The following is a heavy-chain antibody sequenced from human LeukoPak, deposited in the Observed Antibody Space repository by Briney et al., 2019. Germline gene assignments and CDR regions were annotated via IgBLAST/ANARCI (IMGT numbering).Heavy chain of an antibody. J-gene: IGHJ4*02. CDR1: GFTFSSYS. D-gene: IGHD6-13*01. CDR3: ARDGQQLPFDC. Sequence: PGGSLRLSCAASGFTFSSYSMNWVRQAPGKGLEWFSSISSSSSYIYYAGPVKGRFTIPRDNAKHSLYLKMNSLRPEDTAVYYCARDGQQLPFDCWGQGTLVTVSS. CDR2: ISSSSSYI. V-gene: IGHV3-21*01.